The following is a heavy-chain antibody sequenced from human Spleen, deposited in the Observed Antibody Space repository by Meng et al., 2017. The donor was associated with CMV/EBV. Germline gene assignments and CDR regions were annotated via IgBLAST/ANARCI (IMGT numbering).Heavy chain of an antibody. CDR1: GYNFNIHW. V-gene: IGHV5-51*01. J-gene: IGHJ4*02. D-gene: IGHD4-11*01. CDR2: IYPADSDT. Sequence: ISCQATGYNFNIHWIAWVRQMPGKGLEWMEIIYPADSDTRYSPSFQGQVTISVDKSITTAYLQWNSLKASDTAMYYCARRTDYRGDYWGQGTLVTVSS. CDR3: ARRTDYRGDY.